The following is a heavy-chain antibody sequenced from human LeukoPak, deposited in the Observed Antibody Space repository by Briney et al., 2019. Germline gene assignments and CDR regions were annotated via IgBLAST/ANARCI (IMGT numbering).Heavy chain of an antibody. D-gene: IGHD3-22*01. J-gene: IGHJ4*02. Sequence: GASVKVSCKASGGTFSSYAISWMRQAPGQGLEWMGWISAYNGNTNYAQKLQGRVTMTTDTSTSTAYMELRSLRSDDTAVYYCARDWGDSSGYYYLRFDYWGQGTLVTVSS. V-gene: IGHV1-18*01. CDR3: ARDWGDSSGYYYLRFDY. CDR1: GGTFSSYA. CDR2: ISAYNGNT.